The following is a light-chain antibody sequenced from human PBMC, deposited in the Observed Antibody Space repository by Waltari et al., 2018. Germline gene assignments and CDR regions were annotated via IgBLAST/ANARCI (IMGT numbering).Light chain of an antibody. CDR2: DTS. CDR1: QSVTTN. J-gene: IGKJ1*01. V-gene: IGKV3-15*01. CDR3: QQYNNWPLT. Sequence: EVVMTQSPATLSVSPGERVTLSCRASQSVTTNLAWYQQEPGQAPRLLIYDTSTRAPGFPARFSGSGSETEFTLIISSLQSEDFAVYYCQQYNNWPLTFGQGTRVEIK.